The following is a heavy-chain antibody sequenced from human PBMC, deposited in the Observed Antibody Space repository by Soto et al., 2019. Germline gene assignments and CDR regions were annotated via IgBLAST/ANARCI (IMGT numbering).Heavy chain of an antibody. CDR2: IYYSGST. D-gene: IGHD6-13*01. CDR3: ARGFSSSSSAGYGMDV. Sequence: RQPPGKGLGWIGNIYYSGSTYYSPSLKSRVTISLDTSNDQFSLKLSSVTAADTAVYYCARGFSSSSSAGYGMDVWGQGTTVTVSS. V-gene: IGHV4-39*07. J-gene: IGHJ6*02.